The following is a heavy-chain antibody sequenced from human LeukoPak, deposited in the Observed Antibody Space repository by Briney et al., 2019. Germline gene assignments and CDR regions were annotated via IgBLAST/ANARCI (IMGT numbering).Heavy chain of an antibody. V-gene: IGHV4-39*07. CDR1: SASITSSPYF. Sequence: SETLSLTCTVSSASITSSPYFWGWIRQSPGKGLEWIGSISYSGTTYYNPSLKSRVTISVDTSKNQFSLKLSSVTAADTAVYYCARGGPMVRGVLVPWYWFDPWGQGTLVTVSS. D-gene: IGHD3-10*01. CDR2: ISYSGTT. J-gene: IGHJ5*02. CDR3: ARGGPMVRGVLVPWYWFDP.